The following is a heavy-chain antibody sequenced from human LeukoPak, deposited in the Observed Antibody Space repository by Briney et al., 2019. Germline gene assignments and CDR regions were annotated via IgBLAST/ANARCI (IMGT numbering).Heavy chain of an antibody. Sequence: GGSLRLSCAASGFTFSRNWMTWVRQSPGKGLEWVANIKQDGSEQYYVDSVKGRFTISRDNAKNSLFLQMSSLRAEDTAVYYCVREVYFYDDSAMEGGFDIWGHGTVVTVSS. CDR1: GFTFSRNW. V-gene: IGHV3-7*01. D-gene: IGHD3-22*01. J-gene: IGHJ3*02. CDR3: VREVYFYDDSAMEGGFDI. CDR2: IKQDGSEQ.